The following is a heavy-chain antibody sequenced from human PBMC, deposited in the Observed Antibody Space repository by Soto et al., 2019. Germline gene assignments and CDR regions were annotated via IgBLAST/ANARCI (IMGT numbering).Heavy chain of an antibody. CDR3: ARDGDFWSGYYVHYYMDV. CDR1: GFTFSSYW. V-gene: IGHV3-7*01. J-gene: IGHJ6*03. D-gene: IGHD3-3*01. Sequence: PGGSLRLSCAASGFTFSSYWMSWVRQAPGKGLEWVANIKQDGSEKYYVDSVKGRFTISRDNAKNSLYLQMNSLRAEDTAVYYCARDGDFWSGYYVHYYMDVWGKGTTVTVSS. CDR2: IKQDGSEK.